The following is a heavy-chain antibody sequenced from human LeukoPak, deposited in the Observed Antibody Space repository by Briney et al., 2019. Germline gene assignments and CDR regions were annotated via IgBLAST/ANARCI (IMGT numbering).Heavy chain of an antibody. CDR2: ISGSGGST. J-gene: IGHJ6*03. V-gene: IGHV3-23*01. CDR3: AKETYYDFWSGYLYYYYYMDV. CDR1: GFTFSSYA. D-gene: IGHD3-3*01. Sequence: GGSLRLSCAASGFTFSSYAMSWVRQAPGKGLEWVSAISGSGGSTYYADSVKGRFTISRDNSKNTLYLQMNSLRAEDTAVYYCAKETYYDFWSGYLYYYYYMDVWGKGTTVTVSS.